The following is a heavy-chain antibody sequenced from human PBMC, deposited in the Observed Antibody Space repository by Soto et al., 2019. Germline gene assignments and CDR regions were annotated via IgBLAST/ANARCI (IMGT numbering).Heavy chain of an antibody. CDR2: LHSGGDT. D-gene: IGHD3-10*01. CDR1: GLPVSSNS. CDR3: ARDGPYYYASRMDV. V-gene: IGHV3-53*04. J-gene: IGHJ6*02. Sequence: VLLVESAGCLVQRGGSLRLSCVSSGLPVSSNSMTSVRQAPGKGLAWVSVLHSGGDTYYANSVKGRFTISRHDSKITLFLQMNSLTAEDTAVYYCARDGPYYYASRMDVWGQGTTVTVSS.